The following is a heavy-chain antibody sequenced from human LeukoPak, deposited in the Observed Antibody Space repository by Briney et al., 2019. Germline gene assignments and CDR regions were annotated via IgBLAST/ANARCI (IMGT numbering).Heavy chain of an antibody. CDR3: ARLTGYRIESAFDI. J-gene: IGHJ3*02. Sequence: PSETLSLTCTVSGGSISGYYWSWIRQPPGKGLEWIGYIYYSGSTNYNPSLKSRVTISVDTSKNQFSLKLSSVTAADTAVYYCARLTGYRIESAFDIWGQGTMVTVSS. CDR2: IYYSGST. D-gene: IGHD3-9*01. V-gene: IGHV4-59*01. CDR1: GGSISGYY.